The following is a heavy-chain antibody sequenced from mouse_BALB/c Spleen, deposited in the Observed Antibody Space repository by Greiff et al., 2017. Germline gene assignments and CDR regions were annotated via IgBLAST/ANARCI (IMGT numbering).Heavy chain of an antibody. CDR1: GYAFTSYN. CDR3: ARYYYGYPFAY. D-gene: IGHD1-2*01. Sequence: VQLQQSGPELVKPGASVKVSCKASGYAFTSYNMYWVKQSHGKSLEWIGDINPNNGGTIYNQKFKGKATLTVDKSSSTAYMELRSLTSEDTAVYYCARYYYGYPFAYWGQGTLVTVSA. V-gene: IGHV1-18*01. J-gene: IGHJ3*01. CDR2: INPNNGGT.